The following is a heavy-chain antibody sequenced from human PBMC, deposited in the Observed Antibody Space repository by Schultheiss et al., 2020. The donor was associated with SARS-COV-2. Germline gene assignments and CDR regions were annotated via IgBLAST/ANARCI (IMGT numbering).Heavy chain of an antibody. Sequence: GGSLRLSCAASGFTFSSYGMHWVRQAPGKGLECVAAIWYDGTNKYYVDSVKGRFTISRDNSNNTLFLHMNSLRAEDTAVYYCARASVYYDILTGLRDAFDIWGQGTMVTVSS. D-gene: IGHD3-9*01. CDR2: IWYDGTNK. J-gene: IGHJ3*02. CDR3: ARASVYYDILTGLRDAFDI. CDR1: GFTFSSYG. V-gene: IGHV3-33*01.